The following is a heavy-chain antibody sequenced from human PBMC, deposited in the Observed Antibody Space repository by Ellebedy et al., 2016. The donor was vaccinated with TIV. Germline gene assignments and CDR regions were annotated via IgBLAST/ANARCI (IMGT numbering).Heavy chain of an antibody. D-gene: IGHD6-19*01. Sequence: MPSETLSLTCTVSGDSISGYYWSWIRQPPGKGLEWIGYIYCSGSGEYNPSLKSRVTMSVDTSRGQFSLRLNSVTAAGTAVYYCARSGGWYTPYDYWGQGTLVTVSS. V-gene: IGHV4-59*01. CDR1: GDSISGYY. J-gene: IGHJ4*02. CDR3: ARSGGWYTPYDY. CDR2: IYCSGSG.